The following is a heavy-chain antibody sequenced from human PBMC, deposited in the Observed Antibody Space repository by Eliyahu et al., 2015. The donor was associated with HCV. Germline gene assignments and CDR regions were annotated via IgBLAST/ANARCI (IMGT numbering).Heavy chain of an antibody. CDR3: TKGSSTHMATGY. CDR1: GASISGSSYY. J-gene: IGHJ4*02. CDR2: IFYSGFT. Sequence: QLQLQESGPGLVKPSETLSLTCTVSGASISGSSYYWGWIRQSPEKGLEWIGSIFYSGFTYYNPSLKSRVTISVDTSKNQFSLKLSSVTAADTALYYCTKGSSTHMATGYWGQGTLVTVSS. D-gene: IGHD2-21*01. V-gene: IGHV4-39*07.